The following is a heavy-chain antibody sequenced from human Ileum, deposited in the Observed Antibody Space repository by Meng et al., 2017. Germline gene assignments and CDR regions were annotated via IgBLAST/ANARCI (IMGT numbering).Heavy chain of an antibody. D-gene: IGHD4/OR15-4a*01. J-gene: IGHJ4*02. V-gene: IGHV4-4*02. CDR1: GASVSANSY. CDR2: IDQSGNS. CDR3: ARHGGYYQDF. Sequence: QVQLQYPGPGLVKPSETLSLTCSVSGASVSANSYWSWVRQPPGKGLAWIGQIDQSGNSYYSPSLKSRVTMSIDKSKNQFSLRLTSVTAADTAVYYCARHGGYYQDFWGQGTLVTVSS.